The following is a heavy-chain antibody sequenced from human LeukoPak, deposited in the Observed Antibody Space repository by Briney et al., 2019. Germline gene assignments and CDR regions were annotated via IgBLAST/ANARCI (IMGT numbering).Heavy chain of an antibody. V-gene: IGHV1-2*02. Sequence: ASVKVSCKASGGTLSSYVISWVRQAPGQGLEWMGWINPNSGGTNYAQKFQGRVTMTRDTSISTAYMELSRLRSDDTAVYYCARDYCSGGSCYGAFDIWGQGTMVTVSS. CDR3: ARDYCSGGSCYGAFDI. D-gene: IGHD2-15*01. J-gene: IGHJ3*02. CDR2: INPNSGGT. CDR1: GGTLSSYV.